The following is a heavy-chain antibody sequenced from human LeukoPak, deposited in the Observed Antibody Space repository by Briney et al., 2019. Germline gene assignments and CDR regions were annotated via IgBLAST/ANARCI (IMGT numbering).Heavy chain of an antibody. J-gene: IGHJ6*03. CDR3: ARVLYYYDSSGYGRGLRGYYYMDV. CDR2: ISAYNGNT. D-gene: IGHD3-22*01. Sequence: GASVKVSCKASGYTFTSYGISWVRQAPGQGLEWMGWISAYNGNTNYAQKLQGRVTMTTDTSTSTAYMELRSLRSDDTAVYYCARVLYYYDSSGYGRGLRGYYYMDVWGKGTTVTVSS. CDR1: GYTFTSYG. V-gene: IGHV1-18*01.